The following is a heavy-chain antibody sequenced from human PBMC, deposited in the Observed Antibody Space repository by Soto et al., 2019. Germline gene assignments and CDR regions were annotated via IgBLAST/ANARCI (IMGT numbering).Heavy chain of an antibody. CDR2: IYPADSDT. CDR3: AISRDGYNYGMDV. J-gene: IGHJ6*02. Sequence: EVQLVQSGAEVKKPGESLKISCKGSGYDFRYYWIGWVRQMPGKGLEWMGIIYPADSDTRSSPSFQGQVTISADKSISTTYLQWSSLKASDTAIYYCAISRDGYNYGMDVWGQGTTVTVSS. V-gene: IGHV5-51*01. CDR1: GYDFRYYW. D-gene: IGHD2-2*01.